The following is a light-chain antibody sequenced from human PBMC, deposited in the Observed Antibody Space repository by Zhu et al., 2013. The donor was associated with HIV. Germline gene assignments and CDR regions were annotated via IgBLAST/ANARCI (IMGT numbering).Light chain of an antibody. V-gene: IGKV3-15*01. CDR2: ASS. J-gene: IGKJ2*01. CDR3: LQHNNWPYT. CDR1: ESVSIN. Sequence: EIVMTQSPATLSVSPGERATLSCRASESVSINLAWYQQRPGQAPRLLIHASSTRATGIPAKFSGSGFGSQFTLTISSLQSEDSAVYYCLQHNNWPYTFGQGTNLEI.